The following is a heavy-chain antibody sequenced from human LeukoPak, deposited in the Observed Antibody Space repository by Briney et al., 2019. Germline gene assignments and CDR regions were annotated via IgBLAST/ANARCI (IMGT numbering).Heavy chain of an antibody. D-gene: IGHD2-21*02. Sequence: GGSLRLSCTSSGFTFGDYAMSWVRQAPGKGLESIGFIRTKANGGTTEYAASVKGRFTISRDDSKSIAYLQMNGLKTEDTAVYYCTRDVNIVVVTAHFDYWGQGTLVTVSS. CDR3: TRDVNIVVVTAHFDY. CDR1: GFTFGDYA. J-gene: IGHJ4*02. V-gene: IGHV3-49*04. CDR2: IRTKANGGTT.